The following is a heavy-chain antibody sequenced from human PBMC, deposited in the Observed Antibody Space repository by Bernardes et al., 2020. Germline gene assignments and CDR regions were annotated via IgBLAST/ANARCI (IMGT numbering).Heavy chain of an antibody. Sequence: GGSLRLSCAASGFTFRNYDMLWVRQVTGEGLEWVSTIDTAGGTFYSGSVKGRFTISREDVKNSLYLQMNGLRPEDMAVYYCARAQYYNYSVDVWGQGTTVTVSS. V-gene: IGHV3-13*01. CDR1: GFTFRNYD. CDR2: IDTAGGT. CDR3: ARAQYYNYSVDV. J-gene: IGHJ6*02.